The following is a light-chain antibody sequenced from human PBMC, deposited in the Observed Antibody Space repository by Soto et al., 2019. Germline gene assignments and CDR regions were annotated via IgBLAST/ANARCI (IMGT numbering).Light chain of an antibody. V-gene: IGKV3D-15*01. CDR3: RLYNNGPRYT. Sequence: EIVMTQSPATLSVSPGERATLSCRASQSVSSNLAWYQQKPGQAPRLLIYGASIRATGIPARFSGSGSGTEFTLTISSLQSEDFAVDYCRLYNNGPRYTFGQGTKLEIK. J-gene: IGKJ2*01. CDR2: GAS. CDR1: QSVSSN.